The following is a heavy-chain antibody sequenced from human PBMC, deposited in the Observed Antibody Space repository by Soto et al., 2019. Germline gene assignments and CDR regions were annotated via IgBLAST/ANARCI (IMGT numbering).Heavy chain of an antibody. CDR3: ATTRYSPFTWFDP. D-gene: IGHD3-9*01. J-gene: IGHJ5*02. Sequence: SVKVSCKASGGTFSSYAISWVRQAPGQGLEWMGGIIPIFGTANSAQKFQGRVTITADESTSTAYMELSSLRSEDTAVYYCATTRYSPFTWFDPWGQGTLVTVSS. V-gene: IGHV1-69*13. CDR2: IIPIFGTA. CDR1: GGTFSSYA.